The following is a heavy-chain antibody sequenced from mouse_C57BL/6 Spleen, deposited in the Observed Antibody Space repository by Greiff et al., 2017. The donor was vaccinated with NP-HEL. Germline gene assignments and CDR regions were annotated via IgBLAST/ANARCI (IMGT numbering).Heavy chain of an antibody. J-gene: IGHJ4*01. CDR1: GYAFSSSW. CDR2: IYPGDGDT. Sequence: VQLQQSGPELVKPGASVKISCKASGYAFSSSWMNWVKQRPGKGLEWIGRIYPGDGDTNYNGKFKGKATLTADKSSSTAYMQLSSLTSEDSAVYFCARVGQLRLRDYAMDYWGQGTSVTVSS. V-gene: IGHV1-82*01. D-gene: IGHD3-2*02. CDR3: ARVGQLRLRDYAMDY.